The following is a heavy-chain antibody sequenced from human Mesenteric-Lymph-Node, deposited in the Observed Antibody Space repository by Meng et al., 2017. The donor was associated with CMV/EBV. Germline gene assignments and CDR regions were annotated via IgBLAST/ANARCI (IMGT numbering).Heavy chain of an antibody. D-gene: IGHD3-16*01. Sequence: LSLTCAASGFTLSNYWMHWVRQAPGKGLVWVSRISGDGSSISYADSVKGRFTISRDNAKNTLYLQLNSLRAEDTAVYYCARDGGGADYWGQGTLVTVSS. CDR3: ARDGGGADY. V-gene: IGHV3-74*01. CDR2: ISGDGSSI. J-gene: IGHJ4*02. CDR1: GFTLSNYW.